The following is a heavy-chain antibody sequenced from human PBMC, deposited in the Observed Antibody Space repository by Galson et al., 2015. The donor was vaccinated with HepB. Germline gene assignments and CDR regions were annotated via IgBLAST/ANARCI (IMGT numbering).Heavy chain of an antibody. Sequence: SLRLSCAASGFTFSSYAMHWVRQAPGKGLEWVAVISYDGSNKYYADSVKGRFTISRDNSKNTLYLQMNSLRAENTAVYYCANGYTYDFWSGWGYWGQGTLVTVSS. V-gene: IGHV3-30*04. CDR3: ANGYTYDFWSGWGY. D-gene: IGHD3-3*01. CDR1: GFTFSSYA. CDR2: ISYDGSNK. J-gene: IGHJ4*02.